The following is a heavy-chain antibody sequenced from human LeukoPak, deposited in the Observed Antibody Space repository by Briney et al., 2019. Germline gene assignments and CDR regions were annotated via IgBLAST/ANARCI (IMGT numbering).Heavy chain of an antibody. CDR2: IPHSGST. CDR1: GESFSDYY. CDR3: ARNPDSDHFDY. D-gene: IGHD1-14*01. J-gene: IGHJ4*02. V-gene: IGHV4-34*01. Sequence: SETLSLTCAVYGESFSDYYWSWIRQPPGKGLEWIGEIPHSGSTNYTPSLKSRVTMSLDTSKNQFSLNLTSVTAADTAVYSCARNPDSDHFDYWGQGTLVTVSS.